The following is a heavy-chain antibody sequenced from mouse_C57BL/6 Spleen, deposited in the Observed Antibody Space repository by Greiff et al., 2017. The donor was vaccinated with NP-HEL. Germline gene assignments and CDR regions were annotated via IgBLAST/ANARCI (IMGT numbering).Heavy chain of an antibody. V-gene: IGHV1-82*01. CDR2: IYPGDGDN. CDR1: GFAFSSSW. Sequence: QVQLKQSGPELVKPGASVKISCKASGFAFSSSWMNWVKQRPGKGLEWIGRIYPGDGDNNYNGKFKGKATLTADKSSRTAYMQHSSLTSEDSAVYFCARGGGCDYWGQGTTLTVSA. J-gene: IGHJ2*01. CDR3: ARGGGCDY.